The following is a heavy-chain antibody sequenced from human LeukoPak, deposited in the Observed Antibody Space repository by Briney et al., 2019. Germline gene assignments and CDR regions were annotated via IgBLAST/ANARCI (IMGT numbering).Heavy chain of an antibody. CDR1: GYKLTNNW. CDR2: IYPGDSDT. J-gene: IGHJ4*02. CDR3: ARRRDLYSGSYYPFDY. Sequence: GESLKISCKISGYKLTNNWIGWVRQMPGKGLEWMGIIYPGDSDTRYSPSFQGQVTISADKSISTAYLQWSSLKASDTAMYYCARRRDLYSGSYYPFDYWGQGTLVTVSS. D-gene: IGHD1-26*01. V-gene: IGHV5-51*01.